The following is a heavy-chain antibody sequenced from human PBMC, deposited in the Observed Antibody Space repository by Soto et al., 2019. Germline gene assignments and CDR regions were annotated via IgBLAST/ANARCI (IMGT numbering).Heavy chain of an antibody. Sequence: EVQLVESGGGLVQPGRSLRLSCAASGFTFDDYAMHWVRQAPGKGLEWVSGISWNSGNIDYADSVKGRFTISRDNSKSSLYLQMNSLRTEDTALYYGAKARGAYWGLDDYWGQGTLVTVSS. CDR3: AKARGAYWGLDDY. CDR2: ISWNSGNI. J-gene: IGHJ4*02. CDR1: GFTFDDYA. D-gene: IGHD3-16*01. V-gene: IGHV3-9*01.